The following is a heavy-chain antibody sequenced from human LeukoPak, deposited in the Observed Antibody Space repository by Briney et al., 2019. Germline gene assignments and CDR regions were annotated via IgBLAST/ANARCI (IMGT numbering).Heavy chain of an antibody. CDR1: GGSISSYY. CDR2: IYYSGST. J-gene: IGHJ3*02. Sequence: SETLSLTCTVSGGSISSYYWSWIRQPPGKGLEWIGYIYYSGSTNYNPSLKRRVTISVDTSKNQFSLKLSSVTAADTAVYYCARTYYGSPLNSFDIWGQGTMVTVSS. D-gene: IGHD3-10*01. V-gene: IGHV4-59*01. CDR3: ARTYYGSPLNSFDI.